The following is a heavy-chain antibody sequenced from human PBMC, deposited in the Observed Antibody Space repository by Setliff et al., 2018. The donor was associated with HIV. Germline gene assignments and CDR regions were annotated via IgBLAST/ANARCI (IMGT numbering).Heavy chain of an antibody. V-gene: IGHV3-43*01. CDR1: GFTFDDYS. D-gene: IGHD3-22*01. Sequence: GGSLRLSCAASGFTFDDYSMHWVRQARGKGLEWVSLISADGSTTFYADSLKGRFTVSRDNSKDSLYLQMNNLGTEDTAFYHCAMIPYTYHDAMDVWGQGTTVTVSS. J-gene: IGHJ6*02. CDR3: AMIPYTYHDAMDV. CDR2: ISADGSTT.